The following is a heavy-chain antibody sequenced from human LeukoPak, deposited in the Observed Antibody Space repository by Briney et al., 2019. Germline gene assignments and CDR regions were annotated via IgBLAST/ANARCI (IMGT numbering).Heavy chain of an antibody. CDR1: GYTFTGYY. J-gene: IGHJ4*02. Sequence: ASVKVSCKASGYTFTGYYMHWVRQAPGQGLEWMGWVNPNSGGTSYAQKFQGRVTMTRDTSINTVFMELSSLRSNDTAIYYCARERLSPGKGFDYWGQGTLVTVSS. CDR2: VNPNSGGT. V-gene: IGHV1-2*02. CDR3: ARERLSPGKGFDY. D-gene: IGHD4-23*01.